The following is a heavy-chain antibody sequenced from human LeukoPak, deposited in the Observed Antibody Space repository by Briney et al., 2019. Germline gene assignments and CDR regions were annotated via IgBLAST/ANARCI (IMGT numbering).Heavy chain of an antibody. J-gene: IGHJ4*02. CDR1: GYTFTSYG. Sequence: ASVKVSCTASGYTFTSYGISWVRQAPGQGLEWMGWISAYDGNTNYAQKLQGRVTMTTDTSTSTAYMELRSLRSDDTAVYYCARGRYSGSPLTPFDYWGQGTLVTVSS. V-gene: IGHV1-18*01. CDR2: ISAYDGNT. D-gene: IGHD1-26*01. CDR3: ARGRYSGSPLTPFDY.